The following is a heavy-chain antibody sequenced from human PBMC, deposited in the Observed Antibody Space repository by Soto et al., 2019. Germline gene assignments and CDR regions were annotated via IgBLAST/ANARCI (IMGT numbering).Heavy chain of an antibody. Sequence: GWSLRLSGSSCGFTFSSQASRCVRQAPGKGLEWVSGFIGSGGSTYYADSVKGRFTISRDNSKNTLYLQMNTLRVEDTAVYHCAKDLVPRSDILTDYPRFDNWGQGAPVT. V-gene: IGHV3-23*01. CDR2: FIGSGGST. J-gene: IGHJ4*02. D-gene: IGHD3-9*01. CDR1: GFTFSSQA. CDR3: AKDLVPRSDILTDYPRFDN.